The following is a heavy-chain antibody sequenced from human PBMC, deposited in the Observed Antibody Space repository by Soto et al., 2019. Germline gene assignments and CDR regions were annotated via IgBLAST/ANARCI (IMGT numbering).Heavy chain of an antibody. CDR2: SKSQTDGGAT. Sequence: PGGSLRLSCEASGFIFPNAWMSWVRQGPGKGLEWVARSKSQTDGGATDYAAAVKGRFTISRDDSKNTVYLQMDSLKSDDTAVYYCVTDPIKLWPYDYWGQGTLVTVSS. CDR1: GFIFPNAW. D-gene: IGHD2-21*01. V-gene: IGHV3-15*01. J-gene: IGHJ4*02. CDR3: VTDPIKLWPYDY.